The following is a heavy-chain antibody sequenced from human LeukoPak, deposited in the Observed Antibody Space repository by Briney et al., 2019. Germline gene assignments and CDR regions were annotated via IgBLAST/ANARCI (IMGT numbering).Heavy chain of an antibody. CDR2: INSGGSNA. D-gene: IGHD3-10*01. Sequence: PGGSLRLSCAASGFTFSSYWMHWVRQVPGKGLVWVSRINSGGSNASYADSVKGRFTISRDNAKNTLYVQMNSLRAEDTAVYYCSTGSGHAFDIWGRGTMVTVSS. J-gene: IGHJ3*02. CDR3: STGSGHAFDI. V-gene: IGHV3-74*01. CDR1: GFTFSSYW.